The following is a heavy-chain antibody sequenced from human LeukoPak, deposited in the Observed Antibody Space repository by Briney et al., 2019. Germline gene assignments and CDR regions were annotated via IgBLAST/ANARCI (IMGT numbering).Heavy chain of an antibody. V-gene: IGHV3-30*03. D-gene: IGHD6-6*01. Sequence: PGRSLRLSCAASGFTFSSYGMHWVRQAPGKGLEWVAVISYDGSNKYYADSVKGRFTISRDNSKNTLYLQMNSLRAEDTAVYYCARAGIAARPGYYYGMDVWGQGTTVTVSS. CDR3: ARAGIAARPGYYYGMDV. CDR1: GFTFSSYG. J-gene: IGHJ6*02. CDR2: ISYDGSNK.